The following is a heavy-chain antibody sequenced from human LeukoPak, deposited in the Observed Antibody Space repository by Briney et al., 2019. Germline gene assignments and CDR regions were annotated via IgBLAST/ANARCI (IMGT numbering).Heavy chain of an antibody. CDR1: GFSFSDYY. J-gene: IGHJ4*02. CDR3: AKDGAVGVSYFDY. Sequence: GGSLRLSCAASGFSFSDYYMSWIRQAPGKGLEWVSYISTSGGTIFYADSVRGRFTISRDNAKNSLFLQLNSLRAEDTAVYYCAKDGAVGVSYFDYWGQGTLVTVSS. D-gene: IGHD2-21*01. CDR2: ISTSGGTI. V-gene: IGHV3-11*01.